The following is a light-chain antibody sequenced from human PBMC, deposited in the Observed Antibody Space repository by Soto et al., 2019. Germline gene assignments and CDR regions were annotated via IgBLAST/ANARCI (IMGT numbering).Light chain of an antibody. CDR1: NVGSKN. CDR3: QVWDNTDEHPRVV. CDR2: ADS. J-gene: IGLJ3*02. Sequence: SYVLTQPRSVSVAPGQTATITCGGNNVGSKNMYWYRQRPGQAPVVVVYADSDRPSGIPERLSGSNSGSTATLTINRVEAGDEADYFCQVWDNTDEHPRVVFGGGTKLTVL. V-gene: IGLV3-21*02.